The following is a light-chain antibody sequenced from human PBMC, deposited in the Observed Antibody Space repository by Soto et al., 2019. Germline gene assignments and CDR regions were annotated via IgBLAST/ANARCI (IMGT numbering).Light chain of an antibody. CDR3: SSYTSSSTLV. V-gene: IGLV2-14*01. CDR2: EVN. J-gene: IGLJ2*01. Sequence: QSALTQPASVSGSPGQSITISCTGTSSDVGAYNYVSWYQQHPGKAPKLMIFEVNNRPSGVSNLFSVSKSGNTASLAISGLQAEDEADYYCSSYTSSSTLVFGGGTKLTVL. CDR1: SSDVGAYNY.